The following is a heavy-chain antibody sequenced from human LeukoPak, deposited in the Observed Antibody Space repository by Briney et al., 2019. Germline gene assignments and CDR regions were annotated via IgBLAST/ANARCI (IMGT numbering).Heavy chain of an antibody. CDR3: ARDLVYPEY. Sequence: GGSLRLSCAASGFTFSSYTMNWVRQALGTGLEWVSSISGSSSYIHYADSVKGRFTISRDNAKNSLYLQMNSLRAEDTAVYYCARDLVYPEYWGQGTLVTVSS. CDR2: ISGSSSYI. D-gene: IGHD5/OR15-5a*01. CDR1: GFTFSSYT. V-gene: IGHV3-21*01. J-gene: IGHJ4*02.